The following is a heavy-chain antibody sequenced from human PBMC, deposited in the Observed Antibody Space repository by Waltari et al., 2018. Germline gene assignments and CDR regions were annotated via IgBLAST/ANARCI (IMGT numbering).Heavy chain of an antibody. CDR2: ISDSDNSK. CDR1: GFSFSSYE. V-gene: IGHV3-48*03. Sequence: EAQLVESGGGLVQPGGSLRLSCAASGFSFSSYEMNWVRQAPGKGMGWISDISDSDNSKFYAESVKGRFTVSRDNAKNSLHLEMNSLRAEDTATYYCVRDGLGSGRTRVDVWGQGTTVIVSS. CDR3: VRDGLGSGRTRVDV. J-gene: IGHJ6*02. D-gene: IGHD2-2*01.